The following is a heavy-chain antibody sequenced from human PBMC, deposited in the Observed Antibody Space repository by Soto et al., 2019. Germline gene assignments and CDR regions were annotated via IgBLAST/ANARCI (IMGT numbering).Heavy chain of an antibody. J-gene: IGHJ3*02. V-gene: IGHV4-39*02. Sequence: SETLSPTCTVSGGSISSSSYYWGWIRQPPGKGLEWIGSIYYSGSTYYNPSLKSRVTISVGTSKNQFSLKLSSVTAADTAVYYCARDKAHHWNDKAFDIWGQGTMVTVSS. D-gene: IGHD1-1*01. CDR3: ARDKAHHWNDKAFDI. CDR1: GGSISSSSYY. CDR2: IYYSGST.